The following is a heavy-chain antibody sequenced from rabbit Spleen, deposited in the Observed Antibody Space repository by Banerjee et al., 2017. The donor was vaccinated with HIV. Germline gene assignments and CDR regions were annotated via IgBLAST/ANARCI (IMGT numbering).Heavy chain of an antibody. D-gene: IGHD1-1*01. Sequence: QSLEESGGGLVQPGGSLKLSCKASRFDLNTYGVSWVRQAPGKGLEWIGYIDLVFGSTYYASWVNGRFTISSHNAQNTLYLQLNSLTVADTATYFCVRGASSSGYYNLWGQGTLVTVS. CDR3: VRGASSSGYYNL. J-gene: IGHJ4*01. V-gene: IGHV1S7*01. CDR1: RFDLNTYG. CDR2: IDLVFGST.